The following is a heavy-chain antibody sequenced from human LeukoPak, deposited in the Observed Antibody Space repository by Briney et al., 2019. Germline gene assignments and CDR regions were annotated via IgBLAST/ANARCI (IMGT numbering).Heavy chain of an antibody. J-gene: IGHJ6*03. CDR1: GYSISSGYY. CDR2: IYHNGNT. Sequence: SETLSLTCAVSGYSISSGYYWGWIRQPPRKGLEWIGSIYHNGNTNYNPSLKSRVTISVDTSKNQFSLKLSSVTAADTAVYYCAREGYGMWYYYMDVWGKGTTVTVSS. V-gene: IGHV4-38-2*02. CDR3: AREGYGMWYYYMDV. D-gene: IGHD5-18*01.